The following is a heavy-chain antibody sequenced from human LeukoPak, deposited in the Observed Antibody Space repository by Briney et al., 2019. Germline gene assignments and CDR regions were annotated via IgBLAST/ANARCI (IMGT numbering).Heavy chain of an antibody. CDR2: VHPNSGST. J-gene: IGHJ5*02. D-gene: IGHD1-14*01. CDR3: AKGPRNDP. V-gene: IGHV1-8*01. CDR1: GYPFTTYE. Sequence: ASVTVSCKTSGYPFTTYEINWVRQAAGQGLEWMGWVHPNSGSTAYAQKFQGRVTMTRDTSISTAYMELTGLRSDDTAVDFCAKGPRNDPWGQGTLVTVSS.